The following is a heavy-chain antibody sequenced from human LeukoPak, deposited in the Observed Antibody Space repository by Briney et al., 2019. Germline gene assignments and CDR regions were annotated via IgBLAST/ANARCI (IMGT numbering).Heavy chain of an antibody. CDR1: GGTFSSYA. J-gene: IGHJ4*02. D-gene: IGHD2-15*01. CDR2: IIPIFGTA. V-gene: IGHV1-69*13. Sequence: ASVKVSCKASGGTFSSYAISWVRQAPGQGLEWMGGIIPIFGTANCAQKFQGRVTITADESTSTAYMELSSLRSEDTAVYYCARARGMVVAATFDYWGQGTLVTVSS. CDR3: ARARGMVVAATFDY.